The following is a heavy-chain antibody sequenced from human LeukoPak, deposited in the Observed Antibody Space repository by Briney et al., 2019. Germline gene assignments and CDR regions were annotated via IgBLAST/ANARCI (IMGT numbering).Heavy chain of an antibody. CDR3: ARHPPAMANFDY. V-gene: IGHV3-11*01. CDR1: GFTFSVYY. J-gene: IGHJ4*02. CDR2: ISSSGSTI. Sequence: GGSLRLSCAASGFTFSVYYMSWIRQAPGKGLEWVSYISSSGSTIYYADSVKGRFTISRDNAKNSLYLQMNSLRAEDTAVYYCARHPPAMANFDYWGQGTLVTVSS. D-gene: IGHD5-18*01.